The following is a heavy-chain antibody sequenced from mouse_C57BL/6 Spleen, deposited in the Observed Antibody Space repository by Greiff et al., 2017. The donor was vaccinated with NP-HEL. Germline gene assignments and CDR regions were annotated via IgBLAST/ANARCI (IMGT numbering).Heavy chain of an antibody. J-gene: IGHJ4*01. D-gene: IGHD2-1*01. CDR1: GFTFSSYG. Sequence: EVHLVESGGDLVKPGGSLKLSCAASGFTFSSYGMSWVRQTPDKRLEWVATISSGGSYTYYPDSVKGRFTISRDNAKNTLYLRMVSLKSEDTAMYDCARSYGNYGDYAMDYWGQGTSVTVSS. CDR3: ARSYGNYGDYAMDY. CDR2: ISSGGSYT. V-gene: IGHV5-6*01.